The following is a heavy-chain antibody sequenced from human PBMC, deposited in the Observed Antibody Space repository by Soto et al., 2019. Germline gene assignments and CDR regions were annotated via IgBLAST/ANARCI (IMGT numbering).Heavy chain of an antibody. CDR2: IKSKTDGGTT. D-gene: IGHD3-22*01. CDR3: TTDLGMAYYYDSSGFY. Sequence: GSLRLSCAASGFTFSNAWMSWVRQAPGKGLEWVGRIKSKTDGGTTDYAAPVKGRFTISRDDSKNTLYLQMNSLKTEDTAVYYCTTDLGMAYYYDSSGFYWGQGTLVTVSS. CDR1: GFTFSNAW. J-gene: IGHJ4*02. V-gene: IGHV3-15*01.